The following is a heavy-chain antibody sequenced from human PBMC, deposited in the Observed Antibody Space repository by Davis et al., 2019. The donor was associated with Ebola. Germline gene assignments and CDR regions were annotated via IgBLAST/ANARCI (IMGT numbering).Heavy chain of an antibody. CDR2: IHDSGHT. J-gene: IGHJ4*02. CDR1: GGSVSSGGHY. V-gene: IGHV4-61*03. CDR3: ARSHSDWLLPFDY. D-gene: IGHD3-9*01. Sequence: MPSETLSLPCTVPGGSVSSGGHYWSWIRQPPGKRLEWIGYIHDSGHTDYSPSLRSRVTLLVDTSKNHFSLKLSSVTAADTAVYYCARSHSDWLLPFDYWGQGTLATVSS.